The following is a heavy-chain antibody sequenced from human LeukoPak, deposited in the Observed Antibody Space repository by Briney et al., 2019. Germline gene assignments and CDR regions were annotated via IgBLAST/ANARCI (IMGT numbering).Heavy chain of an antibody. CDR3: ARPLTRGGTYYV. V-gene: IGHV4-39*01. D-gene: IGHD1-26*01. CDR2: VYYDGSA. CDR1: GDSIRSSIYY. Sequence: PSETLSLTCGVSGDSIRSSIYYWGWIRQPPGMGLEWIGSVYYDGSAYYNPSLKSRVTISVDTSKNQLSLKLSSVTAADTAVYYCARPLTRGGTYYVWGQGTLVTVSS. J-gene: IGHJ4*02.